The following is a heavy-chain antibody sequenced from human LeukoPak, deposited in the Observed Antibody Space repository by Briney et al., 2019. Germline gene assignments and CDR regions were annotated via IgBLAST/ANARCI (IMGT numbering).Heavy chain of an antibody. J-gene: IGHJ5*02. V-gene: IGHV4-61*02. Sequence: SETLSLTCTVSGGSISSGSYYWSWIRQPAGKGLEWIGRIYTSGSTNYNPSLKSRVTISVDTSKNQFSLKLSSVTAADTAVYYCARHGYYYGSGSYSSWFDPWGQGTLVTVSS. CDR3: ARHGYYYGSGSYSSWFDP. D-gene: IGHD3-10*01. CDR1: GGSISSGSYY. CDR2: IYTSGST.